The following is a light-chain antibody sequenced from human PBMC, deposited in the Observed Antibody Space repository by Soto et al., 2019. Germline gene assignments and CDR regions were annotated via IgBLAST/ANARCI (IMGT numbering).Light chain of an antibody. CDR1: QSVSSN. V-gene: IGKV3-15*01. CDR2: GAS. CDR3: QQYNNWPPKA. Sequence: EIVMTQSPATLSVSPGERATLSCRASQSVSSNLAWYQQKPGQAPRLLIYGASTSATGIPARFSGSASGTEFTLTISRLQSEDFAVYYCQQYNNWPPKAFGQGTKVEIQ. J-gene: IGKJ1*01.